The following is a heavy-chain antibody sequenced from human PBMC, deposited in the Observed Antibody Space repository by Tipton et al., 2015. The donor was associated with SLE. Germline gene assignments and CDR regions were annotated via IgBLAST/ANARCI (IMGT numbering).Heavy chain of an antibody. Sequence: TLSLTCTVSGGSISSDDYYWTWIRQHPGKGLEWIGHMSYSGSTYYNPSLKSRITISVDTSKNHFSLKLSSVTAAGTAVYYCARGGVGGYDYFDHWGQGTLVTVSS. V-gene: IGHV4-31*03. D-gene: IGHD5-12*01. J-gene: IGHJ4*02. CDR1: GGSISSDDYY. CDR3: ARGGVGGYDYFDH. CDR2: MSYSGST.